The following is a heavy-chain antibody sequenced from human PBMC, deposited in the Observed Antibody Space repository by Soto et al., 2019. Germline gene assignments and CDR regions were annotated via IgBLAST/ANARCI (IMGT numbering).Heavy chain of an antibody. CDR2: IDGGGGA. CDR3: ARPEVAGFRADTGYFDY. V-gene: IGHV4-31*03. CDR1: GASMKGGPYY. J-gene: IGHJ4*02. D-gene: IGHD6-19*01. Sequence: QVQLQESGPGLVKPSETLSLTCSVSGASMKGGPYYWSWVRQRPGKALEWLAFIDGGGGAHYNPSLLSRLLISIEASKSQFSLRLTSVTAADTSMYYCARPEVAGFRADTGYFDYWGERILVTVSS.